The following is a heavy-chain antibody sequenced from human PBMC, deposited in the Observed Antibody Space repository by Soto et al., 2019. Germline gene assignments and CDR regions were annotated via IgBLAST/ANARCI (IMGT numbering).Heavy chain of an antibody. Sequence: PGGSLRLSCAASGFTFSSYAMSWVRQAPGKGLEWVSAISGSGGSTYYADSVKGRFTISRDNSKNTLYLQMNSLRAEDTAVYYCAKDLSPVEVYDFWSGSTHDYWGQGTLVTVSS. CDR1: GFTFSSYA. J-gene: IGHJ4*02. CDR3: AKDLSPVEVYDFWSGSTHDY. D-gene: IGHD3-3*01. V-gene: IGHV3-23*01. CDR2: ISGSGGST.